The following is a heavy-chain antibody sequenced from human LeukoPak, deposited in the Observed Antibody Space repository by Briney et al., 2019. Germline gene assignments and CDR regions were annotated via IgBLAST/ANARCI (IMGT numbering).Heavy chain of an antibody. D-gene: IGHD6-19*01. V-gene: IGHV3-21*04. CDR2: ISSSSSYI. CDR3: ARVGKEQWLVTYYYYYMDV. Sequence: PGGSLRLSCAASGFTFSSYSMNWVRQAPGKGLEWVSSISSSSSYIYYADSMKGRFTISRDNAKNSLYLQMNSLRAEDTAVYYCARVGKEQWLVTYYYYYMDVWGKGTTVTISS. CDR1: GFTFSSYS. J-gene: IGHJ6*03.